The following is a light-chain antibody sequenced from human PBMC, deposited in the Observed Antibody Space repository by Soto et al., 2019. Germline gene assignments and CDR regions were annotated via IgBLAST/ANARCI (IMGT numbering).Light chain of an antibody. V-gene: IGKV2-30*01. CDR3: MQGVHWTWT. CDR1: QSLENSDVNTY. Sequence: DVVMTQSPLSLPVTLGQPASISCSSSQSLENSDVNTYFNWFQQRPGQSPRRLIYKVSNRDAGVPDRFSGSGSGSNFTLRISRVEAEDVGVYYCMQGVHWTWTFGQGTKVEIK. J-gene: IGKJ1*01. CDR2: KVS.